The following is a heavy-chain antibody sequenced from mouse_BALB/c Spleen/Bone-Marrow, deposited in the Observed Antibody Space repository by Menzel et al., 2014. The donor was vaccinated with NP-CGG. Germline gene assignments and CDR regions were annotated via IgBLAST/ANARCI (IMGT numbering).Heavy chain of an antibody. Sequence: EVQGVESGGGLVQPGGSLKLSCAASGFTFSNYTMSWIRQTPEKRLEWVAYISNGGGTTYYPDTVKGRFTISRGNAKKTLYLQMSSLKSEDTAMYYCARRYDYGYGPFAYWGQGTLVAVSA. V-gene: IGHV5-12-2*01. J-gene: IGHJ3*01. CDR3: ARRYDYGYGPFAY. CDR1: GFTFSNYT. D-gene: IGHD1-2*01. CDR2: ISNGGGTT.